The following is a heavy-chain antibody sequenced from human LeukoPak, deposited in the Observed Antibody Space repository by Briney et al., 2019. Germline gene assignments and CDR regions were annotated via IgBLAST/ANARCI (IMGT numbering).Heavy chain of an antibody. V-gene: IGHV3-7*01. CDR2: IKQDGSEI. CDR3: ARDKAVGPTLLDY. J-gene: IGHJ4*02. Sequence: GGSLRLSCAASGFTFSNHYMSWVRQAPGKGPEWVANIKQDGSEIYYVDSVKGRFTISRDNAKNSLFLQMNSLRAEDTAVYYCARDKAVGPTLLDYWGQGTLVTVSS. D-gene: IGHD1-26*01. CDR1: GFTFSNHY.